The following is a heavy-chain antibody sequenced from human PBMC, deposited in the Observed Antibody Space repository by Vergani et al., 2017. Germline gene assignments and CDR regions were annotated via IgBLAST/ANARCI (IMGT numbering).Heavy chain of an antibody. V-gene: IGHV4-61*02. CDR2: IYTSGST. Sequence: QVQLQESGPGLVKPSQTLSLTCTVSGGSISSGSYYWSWIRQPAGKGLEWIGRIYTSGSTNYNPSLKSRVTISVDTSKNQFSLKLSSVTAADTAVYYCARDGGRGCSGGSCYLRFAPWGQGTLVTVSS. J-gene: IGHJ5*02. D-gene: IGHD2-15*01. CDR3: ARDGGRGCSGGSCYLRFAP. CDR1: GGSISSGSYY.